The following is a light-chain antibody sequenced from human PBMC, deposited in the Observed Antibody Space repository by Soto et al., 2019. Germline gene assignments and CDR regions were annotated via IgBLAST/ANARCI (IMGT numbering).Light chain of an antibody. V-gene: IGKV1-9*01. CDR1: QGISSY. Sequence: IQLTQSPSSLSASVGDRVTITCRASQGISSYLAWYQQKPGKAPKLLIYAAYTLQSGVQSRFSGSGSGTDFTLTIRSLQPEDFATYYCQQLNSYPLTVGGGTKVDIK. CDR3: QQLNSYPLT. J-gene: IGKJ4*01. CDR2: AAY.